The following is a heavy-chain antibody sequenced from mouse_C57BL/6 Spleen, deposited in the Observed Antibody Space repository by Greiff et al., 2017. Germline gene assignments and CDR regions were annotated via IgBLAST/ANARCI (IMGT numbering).Heavy chain of an antibody. CDR3: ARSMYDYDWFAY. Sequence: QVQLQQPGAELVMPGASVKLSCKASGYTFTSYWMHWVKQRPGQGLEWIGEIDPSDSYTNYNQKFKGKSTLTVDKSSSTAYMQLSSLTSEDSAVYYCARSMYDYDWFAYWGQGTLVTVSA. CDR2: IDPSDSYT. J-gene: IGHJ3*01. D-gene: IGHD2-4*01. V-gene: IGHV1-69*01. CDR1: GYTFTSYW.